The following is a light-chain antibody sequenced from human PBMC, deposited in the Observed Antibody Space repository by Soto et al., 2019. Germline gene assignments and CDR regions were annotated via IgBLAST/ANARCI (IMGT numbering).Light chain of an antibody. J-gene: IGLJ1*01. CDR2: GNN. Sequence: QSALTQAPSVSGTPGQRVTITCSGSSSNIGRNSVNWYQHLPGTAPKLLTHGNNHRPSGVPDRFSGSKSGTSASLAISGLQSEDEADYYCAAWDDSLNGRYVFGTGTKLTVL. CDR3: AAWDDSLNGRYV. CDR1: SSNIGRNS. V-gene: IGLV1-44*01.